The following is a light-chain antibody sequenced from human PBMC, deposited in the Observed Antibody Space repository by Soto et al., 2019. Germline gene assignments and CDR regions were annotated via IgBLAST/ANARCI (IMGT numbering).Light chain of an antibody. CDR2: DAS. CDR3: QQYGSSPT. Sequence: EIVLTQSPGTLSLSPGERATLSCRASQSVNSDYLGWFQQKPGQAPRLLIYDASSRATGIPDRFSGSGSGTDFTLTISRLEPEDFAVYYCQQYGSSPTFGQGTRLEIK. CDR1: QSVNSDY. J-gene: IGKJ5*01. V-gene: IGKV3-20*01.